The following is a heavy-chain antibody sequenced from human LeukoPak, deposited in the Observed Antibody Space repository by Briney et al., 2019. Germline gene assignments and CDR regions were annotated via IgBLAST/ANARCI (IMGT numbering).Heavy chain of an antibody. D-gene: IGHD4-17*01. J-gene: IGHJ5*02. CDR3: ALDTDYGDYVGWFDP. V-gene: IGHV4-59*05. CDR1: GFTFSSYE. CDR2: IYYSGST. Sequence: PGGSLRLSCAASGFTFSSYEMNWVRQAPGKGLEWIGSIYYSGSTYYNPSLKSRVTISVDTSKNQFSLKLSSVTAADTAVYYCALDTDYGDYVGWFDPWGQGTLVTVSS.